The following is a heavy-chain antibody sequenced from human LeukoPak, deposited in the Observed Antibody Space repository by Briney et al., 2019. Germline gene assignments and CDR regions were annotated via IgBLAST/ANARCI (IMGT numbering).Heavy chain of an antibody. CDR3: ARLYCSSTSCYYMDV. J-gene: IGHJ6*03. D-gene: IGHD2-2*01. Sequence: PGGSLRLSCAASGFTVSSNYMSWVRQAPGKGLEWIGSIYYSGSTYYNPSLKSRVTISVDTSKNQFSLKLSSVTAADTAVYYCARLYCSSTSCYYMDVWGKGTTVTVSS. CDR2: IYYSGST. CDR1: GFTVSSNY. V-gene: IGHV4-39*01.